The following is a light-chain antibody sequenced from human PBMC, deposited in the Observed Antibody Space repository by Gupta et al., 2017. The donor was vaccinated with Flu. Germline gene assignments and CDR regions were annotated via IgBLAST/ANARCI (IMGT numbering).Light chain of an antibody. CDR3: QQDKSYRS. Sequence: DIQMTQSPSTLSASVGDRVTITCRASQSISSRLEWYQQKPGKAPKLVIYEASRGQSGVALRFSGGGYGTEFTLSSSSRQPEDFADYYGQQDKSYRSFGQGTKVEIK. CDR2: EAS. J-gene: IGKJ1*01. V-gene: IGKV1-5*03. CDR1: QSISSR.